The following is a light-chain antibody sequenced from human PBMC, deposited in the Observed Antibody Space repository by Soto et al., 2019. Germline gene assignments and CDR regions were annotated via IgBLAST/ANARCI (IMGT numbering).Light chain of an antibody. J-gene: IGLJ2*01. CDR3: GTWDSSLSAGV. Sequence: QSVLTQPPSVSAAPGQMVTISCSGSSSNIGNNFVSWYQQLPGTAPKLLIYDNNKRPSGITDRFSGSKSGTSATLGITGLQTGDEADYYCGTWDSSLSAGVFGGGTKLTVL. V-gene: IGLV1-51*01. CDR2: DNN. CDR1: SSNIGNNF.